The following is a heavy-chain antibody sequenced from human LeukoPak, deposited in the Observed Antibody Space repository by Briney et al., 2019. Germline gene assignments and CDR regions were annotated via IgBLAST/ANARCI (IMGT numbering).Heavy chain of an antibody. CDR1: GFTFSDYY. Sequence: GEALRLSCAASGFTFSDYYMNWIRHAPGKGLEWVSYISPTSRFTNYADSVKGRFTISRDNSKNPLYLQLNSLRAEDTAVYYCAKKRYIVGTTTGSFDIWGQGTMVTVSS. CDR3: AKKRYIVGTTTGSFDI. J-gene: IGHJ3*02. D-gene: IGHD1-26*01. CDR2: ISPTSRFT. V-gene: IGHV3-11*03.